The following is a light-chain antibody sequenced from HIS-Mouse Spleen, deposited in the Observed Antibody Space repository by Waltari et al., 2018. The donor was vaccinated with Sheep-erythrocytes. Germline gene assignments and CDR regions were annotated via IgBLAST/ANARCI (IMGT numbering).Light chain of an antibody. Sequence: QSALTQPASVSGSPGQSITISCTGTSSDVWSYNLFSWYQQHPGKAPNLMIYEGSKRPSGVSNRFSGSKSGNTASLTISGLQAEDEADYYCCSYAGSSTPWVFGGGTKLTVL. J-gene: IGLJ3*02. CDR1: SSDVWSYNL. CDR2: EGS. V-gene: IGLV2-23*01. CDR3: CSYAGSSTPWV.